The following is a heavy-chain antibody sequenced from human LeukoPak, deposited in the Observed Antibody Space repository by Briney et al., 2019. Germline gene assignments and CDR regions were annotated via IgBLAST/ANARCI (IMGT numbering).Heavy chain of an antibody. CDR2: ISPSGDST. CDR1: GNTFTRNY. V-gene: IGHV1-46*01. J-gene: IGHJ4*02. Sequence: GASVKVSCKASGNTFTRNYIQWVRQAPGQGLEWMGIISPSGDSTTYAQKFQGRVTMTRDTSTRTVYMELSSLRSEDTAVYYCARDVLDSGGYLNPSQYWGQGTLVTVSS. D-gene: IGHD2-15*01. CDR3: ARDVLDSGGYLNPSQY.